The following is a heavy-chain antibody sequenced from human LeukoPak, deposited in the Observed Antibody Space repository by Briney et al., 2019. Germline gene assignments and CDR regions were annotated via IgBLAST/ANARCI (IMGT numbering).Heavy chain of an antibody. CDR2: IYPGDSDT. J-gene: IGHJ6*02. CDR1: GYRFTDYW. V-gene: IGHV5-51*01. Sequence: GESLKIACKGSGYRFTDYWIGWVRQMPGKGLEWMGIIYPGDSDTRYSPSFQGQVTISADKSINTAHLQWSSLKASDTAMYYCARGAAGTTPDYYYFGLDVWGQGTTVRVSS. D-gene: IGHD1-7*01. CDR3: ARGAAGTTPDYYYFGLDV.